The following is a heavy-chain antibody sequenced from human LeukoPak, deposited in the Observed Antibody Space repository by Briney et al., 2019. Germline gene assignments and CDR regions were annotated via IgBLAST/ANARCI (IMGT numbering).Heavy chain of an antibody. Sequence: SETLSLTCTVSGGSISTYYWSWIRQPPGEGLEWIGYIYYSGSTNYNPSLKSRVTISVDTSKKQFSLKLSSVTAADTAVYYCARGGSGSSDYWGQGTLVTVSS. V-gene: IGHV4-59*01. J-gene: IGHJ4*02. CDR2: IYYSGST. CDR3: ARGGSGSSDY. D-gene: IGHD1-26*01. CDR1: GGSISTYY.